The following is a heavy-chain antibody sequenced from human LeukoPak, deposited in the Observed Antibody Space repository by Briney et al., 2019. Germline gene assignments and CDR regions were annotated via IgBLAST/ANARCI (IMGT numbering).Heavy chain of an antibody. CDR1: GFTFSSYA. D-gene: IGHD3-9*01. CDR3: AKRHFDWSTNYYYGMDV. J-gene: IGHJ6*02. CDR2: ISGNAVNI. V-gene: IGHV3-23*01. Sequence: GGSLRLSCAASGFTFSSYAMSWLRQAPGKGLEWVSGISGNAVNIFYADSVKGRFTISRDNSINTLFLLMNSLRAEDTAVYYCAKRHFDWSTNYYYGMDVWGQGTTVTVSS.